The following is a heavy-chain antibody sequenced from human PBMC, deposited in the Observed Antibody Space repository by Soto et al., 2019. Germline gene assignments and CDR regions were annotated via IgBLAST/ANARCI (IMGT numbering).Heavy chain of an antibody. J-gene: IGHJ4*02. V-gene: IGHV3-23*01. Sequence: EVQLLESGGGLVQPGGSLRLSCAASGFTFSNYAMSWVRQAPGKGLEWVSAISGSGGGTYYADSVKGRFTISRDNSKNTLTLQMNSLRAEDTAVYYCAKDLNTVVTTDGVRYWGQGTLVTVSS. CDR2: ISGSGGGT. CDR3: AKDLNTVVTTDGVRY. CDR1: GFTFSNYA. D-gene: IGHD2-21*02.